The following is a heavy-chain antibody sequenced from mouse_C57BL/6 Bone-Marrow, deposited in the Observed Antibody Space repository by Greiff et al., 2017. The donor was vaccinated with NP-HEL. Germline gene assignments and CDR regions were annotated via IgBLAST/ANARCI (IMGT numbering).Heavy chain of an antibody. CDR1: GYTFTSYW. J-gene: IGHJ2*01. D-gene: IGHD1-1*01. Sequence: QVQLQQPGAELVKPGASVKLSCKASGYTFTSYWMQWVKQRPGQGLEWIGEIDPSDSYTNYNQKFKGKATLTVDPSSSPAYMQLSSLTSEDSAVYYCARVETYYGSSYYFDYWGQGTTLTVSS. CDR2: IDPSDSYT. CDR3: ARVETYYGSSYYFDY. V-gene: IGHV1-50*01.